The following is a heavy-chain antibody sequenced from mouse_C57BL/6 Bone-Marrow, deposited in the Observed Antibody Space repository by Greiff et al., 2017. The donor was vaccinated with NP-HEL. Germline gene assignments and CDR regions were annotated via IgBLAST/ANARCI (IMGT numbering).Heavy chain of an antibody. CDR3: ARNNYGSSPDY. CDR2: IYPGSGST. D-gene: IGHD1-1*01. J-gene: IGHJ2*01. CDR1: GYTFTSYW. V-gene: IGHV1-55*01. Sequence: QVPLQQPGAELVKPGASVKMSCKASGYTFTSYWITWVKQRPGQGLEWIGDIYPGSGSTNYNEKFKSKATLTVDTSSSTAYMQLSSLTSEDSAVYYCARNNYGSSPDYWGQGTTLTVSS.